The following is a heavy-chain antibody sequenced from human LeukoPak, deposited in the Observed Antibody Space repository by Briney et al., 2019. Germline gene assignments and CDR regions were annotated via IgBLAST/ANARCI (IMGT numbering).Heavy chain of an antibody. V-gene: IGHV3-7*01. CDR2: IKQDGSEK. CDR1: GFTFSSYW. J-gene: IGHJ6*02. D-gene: IGHD2-15*01. Sequence: GGSLRLSCAASGFTFSSYWMSWARQAPGKGLEWVANIKQDGSEKYYVDSVKGRFTISRDNAKNSLYLQMNSLRAEDTAVYYCARARVVANYYYGMDVWGQGTTVTVSS. CDR3: ARARVVANYYYGMDV.